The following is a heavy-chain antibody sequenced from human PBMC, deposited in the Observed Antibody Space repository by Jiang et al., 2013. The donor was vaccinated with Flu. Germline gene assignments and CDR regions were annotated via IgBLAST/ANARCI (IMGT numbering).Heavy chain of an antibody. V-gene: IGHV4-39*01. D-gene: IGHD4/OR15-4a*01. J-gene: IGHJ3*01. CDR2: VFPGNT. Sequence: CTVSGVSIKTSGFFWGWIRQSPGKGLEWIGSVFPGNTFYNPSFKSRVFMSGDSSENQVSLSLRSVTAEDTGVYYCARPQNSMVAAGNFDVWGPGTMVTVS. CDR1: GVSIKTSGFF. CDR3: ARPQNSMVAAGNFDV.